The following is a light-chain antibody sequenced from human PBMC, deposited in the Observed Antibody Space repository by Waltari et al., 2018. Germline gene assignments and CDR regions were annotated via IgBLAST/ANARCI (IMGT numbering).Light chain of an antibody. Sequence: EIVLTQSSGSLPLSPGERVTPSCRASESVRRALAWYQQRPGQAPRLLIYDASSRATGIPDRFSGSGSGTDFSLTISRLEPEDFALYYCQHYRSLPVTFGQGTKVEIK. V-gene: IGKV3-20*01. CDR3: QHYRSLPVT. CDR2: DAS. J-gene: IGKJ1*01. CDR1: ESVRRA.